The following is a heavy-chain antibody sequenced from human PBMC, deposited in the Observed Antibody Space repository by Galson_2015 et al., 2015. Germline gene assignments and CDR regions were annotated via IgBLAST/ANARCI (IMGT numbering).Heavy chain of an antibody. CDR2: ISTSGSQR. V-gene: IGHV3-11*05. CDR1: GFTFNDYY. J-gene: IGHJ2*01. D-gene: IGHD2-21*01. Sequence: SLRLSCAASGFTFNDYYMSWVRQAPGKGLEWVSYISTSGSQRNYADSVKGRFTISRDNAKNSLYLQMNSLRAEDTAVYYCARDLPSSYCGATTCVPNCYFDLWGRGTLVTVSS. CDR3: ARDLPSSYCGATTCVPNCYFDL.